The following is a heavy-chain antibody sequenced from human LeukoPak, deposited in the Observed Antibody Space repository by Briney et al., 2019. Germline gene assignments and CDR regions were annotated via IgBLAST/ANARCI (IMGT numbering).Heavy chain of an antibody. CDR3: ARGHYDVLAASYRWTPDY. D-gene: IGHD3-9*01. V-gene: IGHV3-7*01. CDR1: GFTFSSYW. J-gene: IGHJ4*02. CDR2: IKQDGSEK. Sequence: GGSLRLSCAASGFTFSSYWMSWVRQAPGKGLEWVANIKQDGSEKYYVDSVKGGFTTSRDNAKNSLSLQLNSLRVEDTAVYYCARGHYDVLAASYRWTPDYWGQGTLVTVSS.